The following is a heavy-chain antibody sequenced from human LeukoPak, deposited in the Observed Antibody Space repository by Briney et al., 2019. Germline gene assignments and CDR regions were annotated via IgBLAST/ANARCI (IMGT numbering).Heavy chain of an antibody. J-gene: IGHJ6*02. D-gene: IGHD6-19*01. V-gene: IGHV4-34*01. Sequence: SETLSLTCAVYGGSFSGYYWSWIRQPPGKGLEWIGEINHSGSTNCNPSLKSRVTISVDTSKNQFSLKLSSVTAADTAVHYCATTSGGLIAVELGMDVWGQGTTVTVSS. CDR3: ATTSGGLIAVELGMDV. CDR2: INHSGST. CDR1: GGSFSGYY.